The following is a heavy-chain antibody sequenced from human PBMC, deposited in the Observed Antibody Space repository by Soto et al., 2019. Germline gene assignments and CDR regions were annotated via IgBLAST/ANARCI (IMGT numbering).Heavy chain of an antibody. CDR2: IYYSGST. CDR1: GGSISSGGYY. D-gene: IGHD3-3*01. J-gene: IGHJ5*02. CDR3: ARSRRITIFGVVIPNWFDP. V-gene: IGHV4-31*03. Sequence: LSLTCTVSGGSISSGGYYWSWIRQHPGKGLEWIGYIYYSGSTYYNPSLKSRVTISVDTSKNQFSLKLSSVTAADTAVYYCARSRRITIFGVVIPNWFDPWGQGTLVTVSS.